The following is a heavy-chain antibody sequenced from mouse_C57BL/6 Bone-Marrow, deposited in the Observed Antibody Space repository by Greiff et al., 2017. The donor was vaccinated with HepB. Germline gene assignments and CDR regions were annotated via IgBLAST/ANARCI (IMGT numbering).Heavy chain of an antibody. J-gene: IGHJ4*01. Sequence: EVQLVESGGGLVKPGGSLKLSCAASGFTFSSYAMSWVRQTPEKRPEWVATISDGGSYTYYPDNVKGRFTISRDNAKNNLYLQMSHLKSEDTAMYYCARDVVYAMDYWGQGTSVTVSS. CDR2: ISDGGSYT. V-gene: IGHV5-4*01. D-gene: IGHD1-1*02. CDR1: GFTFSSYA. CDR3: ARDVVYAMDY.